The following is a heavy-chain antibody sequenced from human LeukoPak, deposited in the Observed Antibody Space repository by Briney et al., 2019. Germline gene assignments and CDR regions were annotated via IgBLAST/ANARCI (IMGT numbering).Heavy chain of an antibody. CDR2: IIPIFGTA. Sequence: SVKVSCKASGGTFSSYAISWVRQAPGQGLEWVGGIIPIFGTANYAQKFQGRVTITADESTSTAYMELSSLRSEDTAVYYCASSLWFGEFQLDYWGQGTLVTVSS. J-gene: IGHJ4*02. V-gene: IGHV1-69*01. CDR1: GGTFSSYA. CDR3: ASSLWFGEFQLDY. D-gene: IGHD3-10*01.